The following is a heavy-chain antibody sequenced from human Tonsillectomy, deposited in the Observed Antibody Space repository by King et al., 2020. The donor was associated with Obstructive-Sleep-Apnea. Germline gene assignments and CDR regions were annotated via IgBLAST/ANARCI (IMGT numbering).Heavy chain of an antibody. J-gene: IGHJ4*02. CDR1: GFTFSSYS. V-gene: IGHV3-48*04. CDR3: ARENSPGYCSSTSCYDPYYFDY. CDR2: ISSSSSTI. D-gene: IGHD2-2*01. Sequence: VQLVESGGGLVQPGGSLRLSCAASGFTFSSYSKNWVRQAPGKGLEWVSYISSSSSTIYYADSVKGRFTISRDNAKNSLYLQMNSLRAEDTAVYYCARENSPGYCSSTSCYDPYYFDYWGQGTLVTVSS.